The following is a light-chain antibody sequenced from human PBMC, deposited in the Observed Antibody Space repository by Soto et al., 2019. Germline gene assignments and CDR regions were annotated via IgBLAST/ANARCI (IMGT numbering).Light chain of an antibody. CDR1: QSISSY. CDR3: QQSYSTLT. CDR2: AAS. Sequence: DIQMTQSPSSVSASVGDRVTITCRASQSISSYLNWYQQKPGKAPKLLIYAASSLQSGVPSRFSGSGSGTDFTLTISSLQPEDFATYYCQQSYSTLTFGPGTRWIS. V-gene: IGKV1-39*01. J-gene: IGKJ3*01.